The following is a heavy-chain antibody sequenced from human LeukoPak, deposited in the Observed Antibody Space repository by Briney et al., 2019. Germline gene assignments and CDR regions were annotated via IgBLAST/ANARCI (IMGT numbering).Heavy chain of an antibody. D-gene: IGHD5-18*01. V-gene: IGHV4-59*02. Sequence: SESLSLTCTVSGGSVSCYYWSWIRHPPGKGLDWIVYIYYSGSTNYNPTLKSRVTISVRPSKNQFSLKLSSVTATNTAVYYCAGVRRGYSYGLDYWGQGTLVTVSS. J-gene: IGHJ4*02. CDR1: GGSVSCYY. CDR2: IYYSGST. CDR3: AGVRRGYSYGLDY.